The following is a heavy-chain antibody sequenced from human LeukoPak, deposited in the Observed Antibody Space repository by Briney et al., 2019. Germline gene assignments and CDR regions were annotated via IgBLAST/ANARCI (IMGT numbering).Heavy chain of an antibody. V-gene: IGHV3-15*01. J-gene: IGHJ4*02. CDR1: GFTFSNAC. Sequence: PGGSLRLSCAASGFTFSNACMSWGRQAPGKGLEWVGRIKSKTDGGTTDYAAPVKGRFTISRDDSKNTLYLQMNSLKTEDTAVYYCTSRRRSGGYFDYWGQGTLVTVSS. CDR2: IKSKTDGGTT. D-gene: IGHD2-15*01. CDR3: TSRRRSGGYFDY.